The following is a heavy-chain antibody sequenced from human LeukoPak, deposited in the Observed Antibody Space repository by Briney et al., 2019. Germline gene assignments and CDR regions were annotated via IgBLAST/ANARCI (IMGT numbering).Heavy chain of an antibody. CDR2: IIVCGGST. CDR1: GFTFSSYA. V-gene: IGHV3-23*01. CDR3: ATDSRGYIYGSTDY. J-gene: IGHJ4*02. Sequence: GGSLRLSCAASGFTFSSYAMSWVRQAPGKGLEWVSAIIVCGGSTYYPDSVKGLFTIPRDNSKNTLFLQMNSLRAEDTAVYYCATDSRGYIYGSTDYWGQGTLVTVSS. D-gene: IGHD5-18*01.